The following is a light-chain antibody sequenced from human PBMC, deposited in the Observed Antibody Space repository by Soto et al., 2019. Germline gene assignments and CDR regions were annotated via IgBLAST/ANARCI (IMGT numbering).Light chain of an antibody. J-gene: IGKJ5*01. CDR1: QSVSHA. V-gene: IGKV3-11*01. CDR2: DAS. CDR3: QQRGSWPPSIT. Sequence: EVVLTQSPATLSLSPGDRATLSCRASQSVSHALAWYQQKPGQAPRLLIHDASSSATGIPARFSGSGSETDFTLNISSLEPEDFAVYYCQQRGSWPPSITFGQGTRLEIK.